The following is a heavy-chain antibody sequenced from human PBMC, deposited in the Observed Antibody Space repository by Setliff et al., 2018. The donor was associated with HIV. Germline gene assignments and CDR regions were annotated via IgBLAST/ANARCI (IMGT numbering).Heavy chain of an antibody. CDR2: IIPVFGSA. Sequence: SVKVSCKASGGTFSTSAISWVRQAPGRGLEWMGGIIPVFGSAHYAQKFQDRITITTDESTSSVFVELSKLRPDDTAIYYCARDRAEADVGGGVRGPTYFCDYWGQGTLVTVSS. D-gene: IGHD3-16*01. CDR1: GGTFSTSA. CDR3: ARDRAEADVGGGVRGPTYFCDY. V-gene: IGHV1-69*05. J-gene: IGHJ4*02.